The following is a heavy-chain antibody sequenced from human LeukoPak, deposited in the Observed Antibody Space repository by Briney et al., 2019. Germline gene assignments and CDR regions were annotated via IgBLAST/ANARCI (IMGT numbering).Heavy chain of an antibody. D-gene: IGHD6-19*01. CDR3: VRDRWPGLGDF. J-gene: IGHJ6*02. CDR2: IYSGGLT. CDR1: GFTVSENY. Sequence: PGGSLRLSCAVSGFTVSENYMSWVRRAPGKGLEWVSTIYSGGLTYYADPVKGKFTISRDNSKNTLYLQMSSLRAEDTAVYYCVRDRWPGLGDFWGQGTTVTVSS. V-gene: IGHV3-66*01.